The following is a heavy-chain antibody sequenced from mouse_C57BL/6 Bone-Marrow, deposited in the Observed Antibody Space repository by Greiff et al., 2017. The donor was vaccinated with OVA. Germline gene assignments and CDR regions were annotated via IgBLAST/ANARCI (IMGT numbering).Heavy chain of an antibody. V-gene: IGHV5-12*01. J-gene: IGHJ4*01. CDR3: ARLDAMDY. CDR2: ISNGGGST. CDR1: GFTFSDFY. Sequence: EVQVVESGGGLVQPGGSLKLSCAASGFTFSDFYMYWIRQTPEKRLEWVAYISNGGGSTYYPDTVKGRFTISRDNAKNTLYLQMIRLKSEDTAMYYCARLDAMDYWGQGTSVTVSS.